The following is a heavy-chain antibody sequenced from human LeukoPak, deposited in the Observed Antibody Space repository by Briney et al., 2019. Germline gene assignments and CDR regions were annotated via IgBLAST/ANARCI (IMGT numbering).Heavy chain of an antibody. V-gene: IGHV1-18*01. Sequence: GASVTVSCKPSGYTFTNYGISWVRQAPGQGLEWMGWISTVNANTKNAQKFQGRVTMTTDTSTSTAYMELRSLRSDDTAVYYCARSRGDGSNFFFDYWGQGTLVTVSS. CDR3: ARSRGDGSNFFFDY. D-gene: IGHD5-24*01. J-gene: IGHJ4*02. CDR2: ISTVNANT. CDR1: GYTFTNYG.